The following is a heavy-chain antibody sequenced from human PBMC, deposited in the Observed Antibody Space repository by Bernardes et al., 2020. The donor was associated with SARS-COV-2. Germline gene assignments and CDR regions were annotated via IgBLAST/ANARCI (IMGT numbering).Heavy chain of an antibody. Sequence: GGSLRLSCAASGFSFSIYTVSWVRQAPGKGLEWVSSISSSGLYIYYADSVKGRFTISRDNAKNSLYLQINSLRAEDTALYYCARTDDIVFGHFDHWGQGTLVTVSS. CDR2: ISSSGLYI. J-gene: IGHJ4*02. V-gene: IGHV3-21*01. CDR1: GFSFSIYT. CDR3: ARTDDIVFGHFDH. D-gene: IGHD3-16*02.